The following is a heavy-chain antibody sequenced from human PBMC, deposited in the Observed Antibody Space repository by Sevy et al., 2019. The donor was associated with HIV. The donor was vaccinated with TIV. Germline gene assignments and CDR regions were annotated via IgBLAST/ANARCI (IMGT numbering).Heavy chain of an antibody. J-gene: IGHJ6*02. D-gene: IGHD3-22*01. CDR3: AKEGHYYYDRSGYYGMDV. CDR2: IWYDGSNK. CDR1: GFTFNTFG. V-gene: IGHV3-30*02. Sequence: GGSLRLSCAASGFTFNTFGMHWVRQAPGKGLEWVAEIWYDGSNKYYEESVKGRFTISRDNSKNTLFLQMNSLRADDTAVYYCAKEGHYYYDRSGYYGMDVWGHGTTVTVSS.